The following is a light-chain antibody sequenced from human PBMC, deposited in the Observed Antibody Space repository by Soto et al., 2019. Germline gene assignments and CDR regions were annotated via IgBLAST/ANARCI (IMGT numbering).Light chain of an antibody. Sequence: DIQMTQSPSTLSAFVGYRVTITCRASQSISGWLAWYQQKPGESPRLLMSVASSLQSGVPSRFSGSGSATEFTLTISRLQPDDFATYYCQQYSTYYLTFGQGTKVDIK. J-gene: IGKJ1*01. CDR1: QSISGW. CDR2: VAS. V-gene: IGKV1-5*01. CDR3: QQYSTYYLT.